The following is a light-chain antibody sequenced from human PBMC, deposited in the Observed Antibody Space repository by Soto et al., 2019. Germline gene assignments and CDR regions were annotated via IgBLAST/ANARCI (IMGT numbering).Light chain of an antibody. Sequence: EIVLTQSPDTLSLSPGESATLSCGASQSVNSRYLAWYQQKPGQAPRLLIYGASYRATGIPGRISGSGSGTYFTITSSRLDHDDVTVFYCQQYDDSITFGQGTRL. V-gene: IGKV3-20*01. CDR1: QSVNSRY. CDR2: GAS. J-gene: IGKJ5*01. CDR3: QQYDDSIT.